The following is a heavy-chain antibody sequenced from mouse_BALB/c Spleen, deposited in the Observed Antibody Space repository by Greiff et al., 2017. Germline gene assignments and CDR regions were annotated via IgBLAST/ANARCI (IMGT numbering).Heavy chain of an antibody. J-gene: IGHJ4*01. V-gene: IGHV1-9*01. Sequence: VQLQQSGAELMKPGASVKISCKATGYTFSSYWIEWVKQRPGHGLEWIGEILPGSGSTNYNEKFKGKATFTADTSSNTAYMQLSSLTSEDSAVYYCARKGQYYAMDYWGQGTSVTVSS. D-gene: IGHD3-3*01. CDR2: ILPGSGST. CDR3: ARKGQYYAMDY. CDR1: GYTFSSYW.